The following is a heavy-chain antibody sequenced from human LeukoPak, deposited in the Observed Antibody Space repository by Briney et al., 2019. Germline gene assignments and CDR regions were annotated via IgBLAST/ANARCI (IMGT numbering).Heavy chain of an antibody. J-gene: IGHJ4*02. CDR3: ARGQYSPDY. Sequence: GGSPRLSCAASGFTFSSYGMHWVRQAPAKGLEWVAVIWYDGSNKYYTDSVKGRFTISRDNSKNTLYLQMNSLRAEDTAVYYCARGQYSPDYWGQGTLVTVSS. V-gene: IGHV3-33*01. CDR2: IWYDGSNK. CDR1: GFTFSSYG. D-gene: IGHD2-15*01.